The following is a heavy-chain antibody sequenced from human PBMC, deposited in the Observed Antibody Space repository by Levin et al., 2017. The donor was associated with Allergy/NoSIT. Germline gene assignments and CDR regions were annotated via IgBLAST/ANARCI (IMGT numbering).Heavy chain of an antibody. D-gene: IGHD1-26*01. Sequence: GGSRRLSGAASGITFSYAWMSGVRQAPGKGRGGVGRIKSKTEGGTTDYAAPVKGRFTISRDDSQNTLYLQMNRLKTEDTAVYYCTTDQRPGGSYQGWFDPWGQGTLVTVSS. CDR2: IKSKTEGGTT. J-gene: IGHJ5*02. CDR3: TTDQRPGGSYQGWFDP. CDR1: GITFSYAW. V-gene: IGHV3-15*01.